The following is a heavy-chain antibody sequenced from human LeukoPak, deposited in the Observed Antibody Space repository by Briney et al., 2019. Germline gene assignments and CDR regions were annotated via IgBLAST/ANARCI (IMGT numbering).Heavy chain of an antibody. V-gene: IGHV1-69*05. D-gene: IGHD2-15*01. CDR2: IIPIFGTA. CDR1: GGTFSSYA. J-gene: IGHJ6*03. CDR3: ASTGVSCSGGSCYSGDYYYYYMDV. Sequence: ASVKVSCKASGGTFSSYAIGWVRQAPGQGLEWMGRIIPIFGTANYAQKFQGRVTITTDESTSTAYMELSSLRSEDTAVYYCASTGVSCSGGSCYSGDYYYYYMDVWGKGTTVTVSS.